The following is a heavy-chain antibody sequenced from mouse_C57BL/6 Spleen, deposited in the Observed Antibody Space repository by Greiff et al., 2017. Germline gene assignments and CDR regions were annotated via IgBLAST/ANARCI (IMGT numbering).Heavy chain of an antibody. V-gene: IGHV1-72*01. Sequence: VQLQQPGAELVKPGASVKLSCKASGYTFTSYWMHWVKQRPGRGLEWIGRIDPNSGGTKYNEKFKSKATLTVDKPSSTAYMQLSSLTSEDSAVDYCARWPVITTVVARYAMDYWGQGTSVTVSS. J-gene: IGHJ4*01. D-gene: IGHD1-1*01. CDR3: ARWPVITTVVARYAMDY. CDR1: GYTFTSYW. CDR2: IDPNSGGT.